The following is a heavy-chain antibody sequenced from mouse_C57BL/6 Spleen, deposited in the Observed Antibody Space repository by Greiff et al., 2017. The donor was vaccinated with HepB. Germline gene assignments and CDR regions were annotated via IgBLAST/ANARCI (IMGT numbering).Heavy chain of an antibody. CDR2: IYPGDGDT. CDR3: ARDDYLYYFDY. D-gene: IGHD2-4*01. J-gene: IGHJ2*01. CDR1: GYAFSSSW. V-gene: IGHV1-82*01. Sequence: VQLVESGPELVKPGASVKISCKASGYAFSSSWMNWVKQRPGKGLEWIGRIYPGDGDTNYNGKFKGKATLTADKSSNTAYMQRSSLTSEDSAVYFCARDDYLYYFDYWGQGTTLTVSS.